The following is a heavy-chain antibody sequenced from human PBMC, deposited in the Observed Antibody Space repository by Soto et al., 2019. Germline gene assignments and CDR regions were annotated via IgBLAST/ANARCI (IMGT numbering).Heavy chain of an antibody. CDR3: AREGKDVTYSGSYDY. D-gene: IGHD1-26*01. J-gene: IGHJ4*02. Sequence: QVQLVQSGAEVKKPGSSVKVSCKASGGTFSSYAISWVRQAPGQGHEWMGGFIPIFGTANYAQKFQGRVTITADKSTSTAYMELSSLRSEDTAVYYCAREGKDVTYSGSYDYWGQGTLVTVSS. CDR2: FIPIFGTA. CDR1: GGTFSSYA. V-gene: IGHV1-69*06.